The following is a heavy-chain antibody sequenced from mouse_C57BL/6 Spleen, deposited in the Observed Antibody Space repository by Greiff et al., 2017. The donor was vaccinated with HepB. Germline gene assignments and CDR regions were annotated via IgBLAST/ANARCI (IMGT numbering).Heavy chain of an antibody. D-gene: IGHD2-5*01. V-gene: IGHV1-26*01. CDR3: ARGYYSNY. Sequence: VQLQQSGPELVKPGASVKISCKASGYTFTDYYMNWVKQSHGKSLEGGGEMTRNNGGTSYNQKFKGKATLTVDKSSSTAYMELRSLTSEDSAVYYCARGYYSNYWGQGTTLTVSS. CDR2: MTRNNGGT. J-gene: IGHJ2*01. CDR1: GYTFTDYY.